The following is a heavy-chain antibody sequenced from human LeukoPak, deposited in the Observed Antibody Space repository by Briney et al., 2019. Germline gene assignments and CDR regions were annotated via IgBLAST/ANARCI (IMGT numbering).Heavy chain of an antibody. D-gene: IGHD3-22*01. V-gene: IGHV3-21*01. CDR1: GFILTTYS. Sequence: GGSLRLSCAASGFILTTYSINWVRQAPGKGLEWVSSISSSSTYIYYADSVKGRFTISRDNAKNSLYLQMNSLRAEDTAVYYCARLNYYDSSGNFDYWGQGTLVTVSS. J-gene: IGHJ4*02. CDR3: ARLNYYDSSGNFDY. CDR2: ISSSSTYI.